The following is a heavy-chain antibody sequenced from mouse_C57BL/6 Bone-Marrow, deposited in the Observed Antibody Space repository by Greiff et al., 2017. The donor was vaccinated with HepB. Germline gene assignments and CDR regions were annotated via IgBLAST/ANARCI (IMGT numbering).Heavy chain of an antibody. CDR2: ISSGGSYT. V-gene: IGHV5-6*01. J-gene: IGHJ2*01. CDR3: ARHRKGSTMVTTYFDY. CDR1: GFTFSSYG. D-gene: IGHD2-2*01. Sequence: EVMLVESGGDLVKPGGSLKLSCAASGFTFSSYGMSWVRQTPDKRLEWVATISSGGSYTYYPDSVKGRFTISRDNAKNTLYLQMSSLKSEDTAMYYCARHRKGSTMVTTYFDYWGQGTTLTVSS.